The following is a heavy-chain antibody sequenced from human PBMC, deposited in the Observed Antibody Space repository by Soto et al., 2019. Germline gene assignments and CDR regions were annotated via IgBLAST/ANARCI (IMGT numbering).Heavy chain of an antibody. CDR3: AIQDSSGDYSRPPDI. V-gene: IGHV1-69*05. CDR1: GGTFSSSA. CDR2: IIPIFGPT. Sequence: QVQLVQSGAEVKKPGSSVKVSCKASGGTFSSSAFNWVRQAPGQGLEWMGGIIPIFGPTNYAQKFQGRVTVTPDESTNTAYMELSSLRSEDTAVYYCAIQDSSGDYSRPPDIWGQGTMVTVSS. J-gene: IGHJ3*02. D-gene: IGHD3-22*01.